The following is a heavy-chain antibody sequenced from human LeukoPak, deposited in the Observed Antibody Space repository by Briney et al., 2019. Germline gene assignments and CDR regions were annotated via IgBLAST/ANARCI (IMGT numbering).Heavy chain of an antibody. D-gene: IGHD3-10*01. J-gene: IGHJ4*02. V-gene: IGHV1-3*01. Sequence: ASVKVSCKPSGYTFISYAMHWVRQAPGQRLEWMGWINAGNGNTKYSQKFQGRVTITRDTSASTAYMELSSLRSEDTAVYYCARDLSVFRYYFDYWGQGTLVTVSS. CDR2: INAGNGNT. CDR1: GYTFISYA. CDR3: ARDLSVFRYYFDY.